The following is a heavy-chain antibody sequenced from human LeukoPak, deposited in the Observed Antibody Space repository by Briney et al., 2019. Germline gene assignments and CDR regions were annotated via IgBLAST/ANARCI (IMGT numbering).Heavy chain of an antibody. CDR3: VQRLHMQSYQL. CDR2: ISASGATA. D-gene: IGHD1-1*01. CDR1: GSTFISYA. Sequence: GGSLRLSCVASGSTFISYAMSWVRQAPGKGLEWVSAISASGATAFYADSVKGRFTISRDNSKKTLFLQMNSLSVDDTAVYSCVQRLHMQSYQLWGQGTLVTVSS. J-gene: IGHJ4*02. V-gene: IGHV3-23*01.